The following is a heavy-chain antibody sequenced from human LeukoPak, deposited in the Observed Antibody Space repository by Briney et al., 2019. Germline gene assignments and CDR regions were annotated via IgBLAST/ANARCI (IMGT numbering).Heavy chain of an antibody. CDR2: ISGSGGST. CDR1: GFTFSSNA. Sequence: PGGSLRLSCAASGFTFSSNAMSWVRQAPGKGLEWVSAISGSGGSTYYADSVKGRFTISRDNSKNTLYLQMNSLRAEDTAVYYCAKDMGLQRYYFDYWGQGTLVTVSS. V-gene: IGHV3-23*01. CDR3: AKDMGLQRYYFDY. J-gene: IGHJ4*02. D-gene: IGHD5-24*01.